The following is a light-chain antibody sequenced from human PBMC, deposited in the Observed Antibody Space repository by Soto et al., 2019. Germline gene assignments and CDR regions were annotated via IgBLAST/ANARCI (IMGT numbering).Light chain of an antibody. CDR1: QSVNSD. V-gene: IGKV3-15*01. CDR2: DAS. CDR3: QHYNNWPPYT. Sequence: EIGMTQSPATLSLSPGERATLSCRASQSVNSDLAWYQQKPGQAPRLLIYDASTRAAGVPARFTGSGSETEFTLTISSLQSEDYAVYYSQHYNNWPPYTFGQGTKLEI. J-gene: IGKJ2*01.